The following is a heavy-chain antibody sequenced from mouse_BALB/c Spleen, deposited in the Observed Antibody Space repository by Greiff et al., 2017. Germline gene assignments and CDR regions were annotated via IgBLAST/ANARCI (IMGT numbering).Heavy chain of an antibody. CDR3: TRDDYGSSRDY. V-gene: IGHV1-5*01. CDR2: IYPGNSDT. D-gene: IGHD1-1*01. CDR1: GYSFTSYW. J-gene: IGHJ2*01. Sequence: EVQLQQSGTVLARPGASVKMSCKASGYSFTSYWMHWVKQRPGQGLEWIGAIYPGNSDTSYNQKFKGKAKLTAVTSASTAYMELSSLTNEDSAVYYCTRDDYGSSRDYWGQGTTLTVSS.